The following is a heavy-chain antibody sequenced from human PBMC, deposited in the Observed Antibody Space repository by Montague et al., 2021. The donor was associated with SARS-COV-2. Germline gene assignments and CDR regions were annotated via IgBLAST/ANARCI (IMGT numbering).Heavy chain of an antibody. V-gene: IGHV4-59*01. Sequence: SETLSLTCTVSGGSISSYYWSWIRQPPGKGLQWIGYIYNNGSTNCNTSLKSRVTLSIDTSKNQFSLKLTSVTAADTAVYYCARGGGDSADYYYYAMDVWGTGTTVTVS. CDR2: IYNNGST. CDR1: GGSISSYY. CDR3: ARGGGDSADYYYYAMDV. J-gene: IGHJ6*04. D-gene: IGHD2-21*02.